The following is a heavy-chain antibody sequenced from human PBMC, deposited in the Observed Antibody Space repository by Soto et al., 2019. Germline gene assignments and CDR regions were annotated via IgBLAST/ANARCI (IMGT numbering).Heavy chain of an antibody. J-gene: IGHJ3*02. D-gene: IGHD2-2*01. CDR2: INPSGGST. V-gene: IGHV1-46*04. CDR3: ARQRGVVVPAARGWNDAFDI. CDR1: GYTFTSYY. Sequence: QVQLVQSGAEVKKPGASVKVSCKASGYTFTSYYMHWVRQAPGQGLEWMGIINPSGGSTSYAQKLQGRVTMTRGTSTSTGYMELSSLRSEDTAVYYCARQRGVVVPAARGWNDAFDIWGQGTMVTVSS.